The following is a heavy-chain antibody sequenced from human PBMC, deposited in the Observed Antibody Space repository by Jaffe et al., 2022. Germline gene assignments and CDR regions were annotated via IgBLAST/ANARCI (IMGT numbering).Heavy chain of an antibody. V-gene: IGHV1-69*02. J-gene: IGHJ4*02. Sequence: QVQLVQSGAEVKKPGSSVKVSCKASGGTFSSYTISWVRQAPGQGLEWMGRIIPILGIANYAQKFQGRVTITADKSTSTAYMELSSLRSEDTAVYYCASGGDCSSTSCRDYWGQGTLVTVSS. CDR1: GGTFSSYT. CDR3: ASGGDCSSTSCRDY. D-gene: IGHD2-2*01. CDR2: IIPILGIA.